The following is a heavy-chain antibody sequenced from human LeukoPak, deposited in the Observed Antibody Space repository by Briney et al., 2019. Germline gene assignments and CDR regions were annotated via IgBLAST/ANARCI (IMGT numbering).Heavy chain of an antibody. CDR3: AKAPRGYSYGLDY. D-gene: IGHD5-18*01. V-gene: IGHV3-48*04. CDR1: GFTFSTDS. J-gene: IGHJ4*02. Sequence: GGSLRLSCAASGFTFSTDSMNWVRQAPGKGLEWVSYISSGSSTIYYADSVKGRFTISRDNAKNSLYLQMNSLRAEDTALYYCAKAPRGYSYGLDYWGQGTLVTVSS. CDR2: ISSGSSTI.